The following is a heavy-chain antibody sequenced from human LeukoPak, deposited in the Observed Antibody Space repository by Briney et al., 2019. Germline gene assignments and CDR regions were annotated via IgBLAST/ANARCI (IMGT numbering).Heavy chain of an antibody. CDR2: IYYSGST. CDR1: GGSISGYY. V-gene: IGHV4-59*01. J-gene: IGHJ3*02. D-gene: IGHD5-18*01. CDR3: AGGGIQLSNDAFDI. Sequence: SETLSLTCTVAGGSISGYYWSWIRQPPGQGLEWIGYIYYSGSTNYNPSLKSRVTISVDTSKNQFSLKLSSVTAADTADYYCAGGGIQLSNDAFDIWGQGTMVTVSS.